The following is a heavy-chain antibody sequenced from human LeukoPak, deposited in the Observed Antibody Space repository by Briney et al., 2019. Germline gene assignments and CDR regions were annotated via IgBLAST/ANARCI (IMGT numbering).Heavy chain of an antibody. V-gene: IGHV1-24*01. J-gene: IGHJ4*02. D-gene: IGHD3-10*01. Sequence: ASVKVSCKVSGYTLTELSIHWVREAPGEGVEWRGGFDPEDGETIYAQKFQGRVTMTEDTSTDTAYMELSSLRSEDTAVYYCATITVRGVITDHWSQGTLVTVSS. CDR1: GYTLTELS. CDR3: ATITVRGVITDH. CDR2: FDPEDGET.